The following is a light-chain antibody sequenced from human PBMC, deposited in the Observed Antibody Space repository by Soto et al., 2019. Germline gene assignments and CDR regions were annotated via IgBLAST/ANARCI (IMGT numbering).Light chain of an antibody. Sequence: EVVMTQSPATLSVSPGERATLSCRASHSVSSSLAWYQQKPGQAPRLLILGASSRATGIPDRFSGSGSGTDFTLTISRLEPEDFAVYYCQYYGTSPKPFGQGTKVDIK. J-gene: IGKJ1*01. CDR1: HSVSSS. CDR3: QYYGTSPKP. V-gene: IGKV3-20*01. CDR2: GAS.